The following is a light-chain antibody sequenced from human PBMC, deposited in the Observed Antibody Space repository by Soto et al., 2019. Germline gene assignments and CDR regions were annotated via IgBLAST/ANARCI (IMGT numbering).Light chain of an antibody. J-gene: IGLJ7*01. Sequence: QSVLTQPPSASGTPGQRVTISCSGSSSNIGSNTVNWYQQLPGTAPKLLIYSNNQRPSGVPDRFSGSKSGTSASLAISGLQSEDEADYYCAAWDDSLNGVYVFGPGTQLTVL. CDR1: SSNIGSNT. CDR3: AAWDDSLNGVYV. CDR2: SNN. V-gene: IGLV1-44*01.